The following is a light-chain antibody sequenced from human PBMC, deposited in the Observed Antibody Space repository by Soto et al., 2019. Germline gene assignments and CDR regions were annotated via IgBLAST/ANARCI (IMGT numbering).Light chain of an antibody. V-gene: IGLV1-47*01. CDR1: SSNIGRNF. CDR2: KNN. J-gene: IGLJ3*02. Sequence: QSVLPQPPSASGTPGQRVTISCSGSSSNIGRNFVYWYQQLPGTAPKLLIYKNNQRPSGVPDRFSGSKSGPSASLAISGLRSADEADYYCATWDASLSAWVFGGGTKLTVL. CDR3: ATWDASLSAWV.